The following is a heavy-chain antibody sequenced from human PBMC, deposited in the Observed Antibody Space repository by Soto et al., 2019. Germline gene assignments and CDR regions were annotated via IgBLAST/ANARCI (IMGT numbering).Heavy chain of an antibody. CDR2: IYYSAST. V-gene: IGHV4-59*01. J-gene: IGHJ6*02. Sequence: PSGSPALSGTVSGGSISTYCSSWIRQPPGKGLEWIGYIYYSASTNYNPSLNSRVTISVDTSKNRFSLKLSSVTAADTAVYYCARVXGTTPLVPAYYYYGMDVWGPGTTVTVSS. CDR1: GGSISTYC. D-gene: IGHD1-7*01. CDR3: ARVXGTTPLVPAYYYYGMDV.